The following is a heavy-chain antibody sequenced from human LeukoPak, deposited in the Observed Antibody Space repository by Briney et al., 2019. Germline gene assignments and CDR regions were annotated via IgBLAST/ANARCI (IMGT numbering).Heavy chain of an antibody. CDR3: AKETSSSFDY. V-gene: IGHV3-23*01. D-gene: IGHD6-6*01. CDR1: GITFSASA. J-gene: IGHJ4*02. CDR2: ISNSGGST. Sequence: GGSLRLSCAASGITFSASAMNWVRQAPGKGLEWVSGISNSGGSTYYADSVKGRFTISRDNSKNTLYLQMNSLRAEDTAVYYCAKETSSSFDYWGQGTLVTVSS.